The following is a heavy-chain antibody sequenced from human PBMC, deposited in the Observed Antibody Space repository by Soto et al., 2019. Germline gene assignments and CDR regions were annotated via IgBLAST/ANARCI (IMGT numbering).Heavy chain of an antibody. CDR3: ARHNGPLYVGYYYDMDV. Sequence: SETLSLTCTVSGGSINSATNYWSWIRQHPVKGLEWIGYIYYSGTTYYNPSLKSRVKLSLDTSKNQFSLRLSSVTAADTAVYYCARHNGPLYVGYYYDMDVWGQGTTVTVSS. CDR1: GGSINSATNY. V-gene: IGHV4-31*03. J-gene: IGHJ6*02. CDR2: IYYSGTT. D-gene: IGHD3-16*01.